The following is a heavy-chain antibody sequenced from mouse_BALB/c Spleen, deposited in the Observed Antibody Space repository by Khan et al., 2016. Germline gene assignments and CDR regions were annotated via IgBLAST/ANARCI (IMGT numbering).Heavy chain of an antibody. J-gene: IGHJ3*01. CDR3: PRTHYYGRFAY. CDR1: GFAFSRYW. D-gene: IGHD1-2*01. V-gene: IGHV4-1*02. Sequence: EVKLLESGGGLVQPGGSLKLSCAASGFAFSRYWMSWVRQAPGKGLEWIGEINPDSSTINYTPSLKDKFIISRDNAKNTLYLQMSKVRSEDTALYYWPRTHYYGRFAYWGQGTLVTVSA. CDR2: INPDSSTI.